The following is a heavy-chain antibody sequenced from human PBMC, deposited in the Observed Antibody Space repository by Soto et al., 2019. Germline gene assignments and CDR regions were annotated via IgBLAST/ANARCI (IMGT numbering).Heavy chain of an antibody. CDR2: VAYSGTT. CDR3: AREAQDYYFDH. CDR1: PGSISSSY. D-gene: IGHD1-26*01. V-gene: IGHV4-59*01. Sequence: QVQLQESGPGLVKPSETLTLTCTVSPGSISSSYWSWIRQPPGRGLEWIGHVAYSGTTKYNPSLKSRGSISVSTAKRQFSLRLTSVTAADTGVYYCAREAQDYYFDHWGQGILVTVSS. J-gene: IGHJ5*02.